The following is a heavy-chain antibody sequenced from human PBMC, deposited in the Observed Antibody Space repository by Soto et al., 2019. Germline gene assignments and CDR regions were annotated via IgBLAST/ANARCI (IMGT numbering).Heavy chain of an antibody. CDR3: ARIDDSSGLGVWFDP. Sequence: SETLSLTCTVSGGSISSGGYYWSWIRQHPGKGLEWIGYIYYSGSTYYNPSLKSRVTISVDTSKNQFSLKLSSVTAADTAVYYCARIDDSSGLGVWFDPWGQGILVTVSS. CDR1: GGSISSGGYY. D-gene: IGHD3-22*01. J-gene: IGHJ5*02. V-gene: IGHV4-31*03. CDR2: IYYSGST.